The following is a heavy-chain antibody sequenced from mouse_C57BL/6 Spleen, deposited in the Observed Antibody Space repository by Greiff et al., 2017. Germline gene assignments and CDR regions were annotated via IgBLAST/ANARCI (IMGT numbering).Heavy chain of an antibody. CDR3: ARVYSTLFDY. CDR2: INYDGSST. CDR1: GFTFSDYY. Sequence: EVKLVESEGGLVQPGSSMKLSCTASGFTFSDYYMAWVRQVPEKGLEWVANINYDGSSTYYLDSLKSRFIISRDNAKNILYLQMSSLKSEDTATYYCARVYSTLFDYWGQGTTLTVSS. V-gene: IGHV5-16*01. D-gene: IGHD2-5*01. J-gene: IGHJ2*01.